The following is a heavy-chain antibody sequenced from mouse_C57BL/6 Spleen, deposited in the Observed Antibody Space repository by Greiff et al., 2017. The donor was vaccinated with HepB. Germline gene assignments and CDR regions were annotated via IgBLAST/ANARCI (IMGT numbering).Heavy chain of an antibody. CDR3: ARSHYGSSPFFDY. V-gene: IGHV14-3*01. CDR1: GFNIKNTY. D-gene: IGHD1-1*01. J-gene: IGHJ2*01. Sequence: EVQLQQSVAELVRPGASVKLSCTASGFNIKNTYMHWVKQRPEQGLEWIGRIDPANGNTKYAPKFQGKATITADTSSNTAYLQLSSLTSKDTAIYYCARSHYGSSPFFDYWGQGTTLTVSS. CDR2: IDPANGNT.